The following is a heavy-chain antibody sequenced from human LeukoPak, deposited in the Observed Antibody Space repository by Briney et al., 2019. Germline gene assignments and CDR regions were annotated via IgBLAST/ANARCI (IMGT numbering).Heavy chain of an antibody. J-gene: IGHJ4*02. CDR1: GYTFTSYG. V-gene: IGHV1-18*01. CDR3: AREPLMYSGSYGVDY. Sequence: ASVKVSCKASGYTFTSYGISWVRQAPGQGLEWMGWISAYNGNTNYAQKLQGRVTMTTDTSTSTAYMELRSLRSGDTAVYYCAREPLMYSGSYGVDYWGQGTLVTVSS. CDR2: ISAYNGNT. D-gene: IGHD1-26*01.